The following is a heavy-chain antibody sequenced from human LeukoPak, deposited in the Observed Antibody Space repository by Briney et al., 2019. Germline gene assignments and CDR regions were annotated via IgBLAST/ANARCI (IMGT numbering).Heavy chain of an antibody. CDR2: IKTDGSDT. J-gene: IGHJ4*02. CDR3: ATDRGWFILDY. CDR1: GFTFSDYW. D-gene: IGHD2-8*02. Sequence: GGSLRLSCAASGFTFSDYWMHWVRQAPGKGLVWVSRIKTDGSDTNYADSVKGRFTISRDNAKKSVYLQMSSLRVEDTAVYYCATDRGWFILDYWGQGSLVTVSS. V-gene: IGHV3-74*01.